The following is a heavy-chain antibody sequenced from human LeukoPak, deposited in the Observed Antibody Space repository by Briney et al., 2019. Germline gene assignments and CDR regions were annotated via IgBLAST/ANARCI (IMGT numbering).Heavy chain of an antibody. CDR2: ISNDGMRE. CDR3: ARRRDGYNPELDY. Sequence: PGGSLRLSCAASGFTFSRSAMHWVRQPPGKGLEWMAVISNDGMREFHADSVKGRFTISRDNSKNTLYLQMDSLTTEDTALYYCARRRDGYNPELDYWGQGTLVTVSS. J-gene: IGHJ4*02. V-gene: IGHV3-30*04. D-gene: IGHD5-24*01. CDR1: GFTFSRSA.